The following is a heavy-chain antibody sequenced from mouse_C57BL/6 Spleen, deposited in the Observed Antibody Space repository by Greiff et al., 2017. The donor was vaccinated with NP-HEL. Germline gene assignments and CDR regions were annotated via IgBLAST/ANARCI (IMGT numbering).Heavy chain of an antibody. CDR1: GFTFSNYW. CDR2: IRLKSDNYAT. D-gene: IGHD2-4*01. Sequence: DVMLVESGGGLVQPGGSMKLSCVASGFTFSNYWMNWVRQSPEKGLEWVAQIRLKSDNYATHYAESVKGRFTISRDDSKSSVYLQMNNLRAEDTGIYYCTFFYYDYDYFDYWGQGTTLTVSS. V-gene: IGHV6-3*01. J-gene: IGHJ2*01. CDR3: TFFYYDYDYFDY.